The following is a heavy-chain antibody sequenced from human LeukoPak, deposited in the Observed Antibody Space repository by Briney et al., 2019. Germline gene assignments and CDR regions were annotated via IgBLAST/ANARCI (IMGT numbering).Heavy chain of an antibody. D-gene: IGHD6-19*01. V-gene: IGHV3-23*01. CDR2: ISGSGGNT. Sequence: PGGSLRLSCAASGFTFSSYAMSWVRQAPGKGLEWVSAISGSGGNTYYADSVKGRFTISRDNSKNTLYLQMNSLRAEDTAVYYCAKVPVRAGTEYYFDYWGQGTLVTVSS. CDR1: GFTFSSYA. CDR3: AKVPVRAGTEYYFDY. J-gene: IGHJ4*02.